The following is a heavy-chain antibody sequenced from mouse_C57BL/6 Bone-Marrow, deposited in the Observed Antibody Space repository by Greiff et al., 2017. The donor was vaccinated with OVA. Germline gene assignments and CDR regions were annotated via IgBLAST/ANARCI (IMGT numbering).Heavy chain of an antibody. CDR2: ISYDGSN. CDR1: GYSITSGYY. J-gene: IGHJ2*01. Sequence: DVKLQESGPGLVKPSQSLSLTCSVTGYSITSGYYWNWIRQFPGNKLEWMGYISYDGSNNYNPSLKNRISITRDTSKNKFFLKLNSVTTEDTATYYCARKGYYGSNYYFDDWGQGTTLTVSS. D-gene: IGHD1-1*01. V-gene: IGHV3-6*01. CDR3: ARKGYYGSNYYFDD.